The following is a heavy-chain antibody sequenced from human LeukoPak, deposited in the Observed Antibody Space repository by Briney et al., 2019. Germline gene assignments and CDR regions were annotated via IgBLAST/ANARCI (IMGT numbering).Heavy chain of an antibody. CDR3: AMGEQRGAFDI. CDR1: GFTFSSYA. CDR2: ISYDGSNK. J-gene: IGHJ3*02. V-gene: IGHV3-30-3*01. Sequence: GGSLRLSCAASGFTFSSYAMHWVRQAPGKGLEWVAVISYDGSNKYYADSVKGRFTISRDNSKNTLYLQMNSLRAEDMAVYYCAMGEQRGAFDIWGQGTMVTVSS. D-gene: IGHD3-16*01.